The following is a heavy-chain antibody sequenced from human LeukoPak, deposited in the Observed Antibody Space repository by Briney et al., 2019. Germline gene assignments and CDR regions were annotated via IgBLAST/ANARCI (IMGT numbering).Heavy chain of an antibody. CDR3: AAGGGRGTYWFDP. V-gene: IGHV1-69*13. CDR1: GGTFSSYA. J-gene: IGHJ5*02. Sequence: SVKVSCKASGGTFSSYAISWVRQAPGQGLEWMGGIIPIFGTANYAQKFQGRVTITADESTSTAYLELSSLRSEDTAVYYCAAGGGRGTYWFDPWGQGTLVTVSS. D-gene: IGHD3-16*01. CDR2: IIPIFGTA.